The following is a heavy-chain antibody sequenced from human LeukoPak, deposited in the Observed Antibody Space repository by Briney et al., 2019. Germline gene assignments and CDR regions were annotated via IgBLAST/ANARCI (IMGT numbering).Heavy chain of an antibody. Sequence: GGSLRLSCAASGFTLDNAWMSWVRQAPGKGLEWVGRVRSKLDGGTAEYAAFVKGRFSSSTDDSGNTLYLQMNSLKSEDTAVYYCTTDHSSSWYGFEYWGQGTQVTVSS. CDR3: TTDHSSSWYGFEY. D-gene: IGHD6-13*01. J-gene: IGHJ4*02. V-gene: IGHV3-15*01. CDR1: GFTLDNAW. CDR2: VRSKLDGGTA.